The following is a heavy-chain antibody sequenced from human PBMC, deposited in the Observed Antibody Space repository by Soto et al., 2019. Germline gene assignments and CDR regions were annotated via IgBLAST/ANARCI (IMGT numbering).Heavy chain of an antibody. D-gene: IGHD2-15*01. CDR3: AREGAVVGSAVYHGMDV. V-gene: IGHV1-18*04. CDR2: SSAYNGDT. Sequence: QVQLVQSGAEVKEPGASVKVSCKASGYPFTSYSFSWVRQAPGQGLEWMGWSSAYNGDTRYAQKFQGRVTMTADPYTDTAYMELRNLRSDDTGVYYCAREGAVVGSAVYHGMDVWGQGTMVTVS. CDR1: GYPFTSYS. J-gene: IGHJ6*02.